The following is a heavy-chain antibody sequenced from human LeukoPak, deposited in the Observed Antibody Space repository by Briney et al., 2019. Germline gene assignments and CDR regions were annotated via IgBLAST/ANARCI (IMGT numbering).Heavy chain of an antibody. CDR3: ARGGDSSSRLYY. CDR1: GYTFTSYG. V-gene: IGHV1-18*01. CDR2: ISAYNGNT. Sequence: ASVKVSCKASGYTFTSYGITWVRQAPGQGLEWMGWISAYNGNTNYAQKVQGRVTMTTDTSTTTAYMGLRSLRSDDTAVYYCARGGDSSSRLYYWGQGTLVTVSS. D-gene: IGHD6-13*01. J-gene: IGHJ4*02.